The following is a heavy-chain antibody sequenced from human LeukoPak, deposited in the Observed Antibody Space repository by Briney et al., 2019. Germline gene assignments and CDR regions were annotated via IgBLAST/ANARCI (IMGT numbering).Heavy chain of an antibody. CDR3: ARVDSGSVDY. CDR2: IYSGGST. D-gene: IGHD3-10*01. CDR1: GFTVSSNH. Sequence: GGSLRLSCAASGFTVSSNHMSWVRQAPGKGLEWVSVIYSGGSTYYADSEKGRFTISRDNSKNTLYLQMSSLRAEDTAVYYCARVDSGSVDYWGQGTLVTVSS. V-gene: IGHV3-53*01. J-gene: IGHJ4*02.